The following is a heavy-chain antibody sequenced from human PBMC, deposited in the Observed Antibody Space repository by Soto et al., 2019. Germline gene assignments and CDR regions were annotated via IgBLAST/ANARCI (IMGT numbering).Heavy chain of an antibody. CDR2: ISYDGSNK. V-gene: IGHV3-30-3*01. CDR1: GFTFSSYA. Sequence: GGSLGLSCAASGFTFSSYAMHWVRQAPGKGLEWVAVISYDGSNKYYADSVKGRFTISRDNSENTLYLQMNSLRADDTAVYYWARGALALAGTNDDWGQGTLVTVSS. CDR3: ARGALALAGTNDD. J-gene: IGHJ4*02. D-gene: IGHD6-19*01.